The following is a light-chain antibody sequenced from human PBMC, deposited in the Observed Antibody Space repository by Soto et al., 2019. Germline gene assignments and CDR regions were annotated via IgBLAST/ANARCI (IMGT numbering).Light chain of an antibody. V-gene: IGLV2-14*03. CDR2: GVT. CDR1: SDNY. CDR3: SSYTNSRTLL. Sequence: QSALTQPASVSGSPGQSITISCTGTSDNYVSWYQQHPCKVPKLMIYGVTNRPSGVSDRFSGSKSGNTASLTISGLHTEDEADYYCSSYTNSRTLLFGAGTKLTVL. J-gene: IGLJ1*01.